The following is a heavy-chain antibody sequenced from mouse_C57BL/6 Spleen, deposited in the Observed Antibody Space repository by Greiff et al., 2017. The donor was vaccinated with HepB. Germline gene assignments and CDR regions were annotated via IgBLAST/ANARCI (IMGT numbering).Heavy chain of an antibody. Sequence: VKLQQPGAELVMPGASVKLSCKASGYTFTSYWMHWVKQRPGQGLEWIGMIHPNSGSTNYNEKFKSKATLTVDKSSSTAYMQLSSLTSEDSAVYDCARAGDYPYYFDYWGQGTTLTVSS. D-gene: IGHD2-4*01. CDR1: GYTFTSYW. J-gene: IGHJ2*01. CDR3: ARAGDYPYYFDY. CDR2: IHPNSGST. V-gene: IGHV1-64*01.